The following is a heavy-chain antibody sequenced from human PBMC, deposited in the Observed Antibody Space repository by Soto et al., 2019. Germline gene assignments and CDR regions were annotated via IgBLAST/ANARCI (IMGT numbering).Heavy chain of an antibody. CDR2: ISGYNGDI. D-gene: IGHD1-26*01. CDR1: GYTFNRHG. Sequence: QVHLVQSGGEVKKPGASVKVSCKASGYTFNRHGITWVRQAPGQGLEWMGWISGYNGDINYEQKFQGRVTLSSDTLTNTVYLELKSLRFADTAVYYCARVRIVGAREIDFWGQGTLVTVSS. V-gene: IGHV1-18*04. CDR3: ARVRIVGAREIDF. J-gene: IGHJ4*02.